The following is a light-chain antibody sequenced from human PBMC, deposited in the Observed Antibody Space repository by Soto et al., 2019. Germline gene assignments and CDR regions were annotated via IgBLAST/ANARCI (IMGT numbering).Light chain of an antibody. V-gene: IGLV1-40*01. CDR2: GNT. Sequence: QSVLTQPPSVSGAPGQRVTISCTGGSSNIGANYDVQWYQHLPGTAPKLLMYGNTNRPSGVPDRFSGSKSGTSASLAISGLQAEDEADYYCQSYDSSLSGFYVFGTGTKLTVL. CDR3: QSYDSSLSGFYV. J-gene: IGLJ1*01. CDR1: SSNIGANYD.